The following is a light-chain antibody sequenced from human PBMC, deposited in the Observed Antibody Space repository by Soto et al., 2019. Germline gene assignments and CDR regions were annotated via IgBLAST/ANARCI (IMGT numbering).Light chain of an antibody. CDR2: DNN. CDR3: GTWDSSLSAGV. V-gene: IGLV1-51*01. J-gene: IGLJ2*01. CDR1: NSNIGNNF. Sequence: QSVLTQPPSVSAAPGQKVTISCSGSNSNIGNNFVYWYQQLPGTAPKVLIYDNNKRPSGIPDRFSGSKSGTSATLGITGLQTGDEAHYYCGTWDSSLSAGVFGGGTKLTVL.